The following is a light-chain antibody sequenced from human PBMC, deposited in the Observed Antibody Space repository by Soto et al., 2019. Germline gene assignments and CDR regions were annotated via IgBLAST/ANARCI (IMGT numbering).Light chain of an antibody. J-gene: IGKJ1*01. CDR1: QSISSY. Sequence: IHLNKSPSSLSASVGDRVTITCRASQSISSYLNWYQQKPGKAPKLLIYAASSLQSGVPSRFSGSGSGTDFTLTISSLQPEDFATYFCQQRYSTPSFGQGTKVDIK. V-gene: IGKV1-39*01. CDR2: AAS. CDR3: QQRYSTPS.